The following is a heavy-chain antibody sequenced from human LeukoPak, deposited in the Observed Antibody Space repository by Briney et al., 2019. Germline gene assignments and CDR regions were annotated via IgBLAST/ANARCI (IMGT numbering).Heavy chain of an antibody. D-gene: IGHD5-24*01. J-gene: IGHJ4*02. CDR2: ISYDGSNK. CDR1: GFTFSSYA. CDR3: ARDTTLLDGYNDY. V-gene: IGHV3-30-3*01. Sequence: GRSLRLSCAASGFTFSSYAMHWVRQAPGKGLEWVAVISYDGSNKYYADSVKGRFTISRDNSKNTLYLQMNSLRAEDTAVYYCARDTTLLDGYNDYWGQGTLVTVSS.